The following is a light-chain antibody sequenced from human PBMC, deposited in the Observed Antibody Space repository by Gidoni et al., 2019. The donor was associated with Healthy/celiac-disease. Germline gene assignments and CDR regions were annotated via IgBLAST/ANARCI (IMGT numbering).Light chain of an antibody. V-gene: IGLV2-14*01. Sequence: QSALTQPASVSGSPGQSFTISCTGTSSDVGGYNYVSWYQQHPGNAPKLMIYEVSNRPSGVSNRFSGSKSGNTASLTISGLQAEDEADYYCSSYTSSSLWVFGGGTKLTVL. CDR3: SSYTSSSLWV. CDR1: SSDVGGYNY. CDR2: EVS. J-gene: IGLJ3*02.